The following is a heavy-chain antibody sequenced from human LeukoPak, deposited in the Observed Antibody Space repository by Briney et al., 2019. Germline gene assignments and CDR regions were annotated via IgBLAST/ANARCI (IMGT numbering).Heavy chain of an antibody. CDR2: IYKSGTT. CDR1: GESINPYY. J-gene: IGHJ6*03. V-gene: IGHV4-4*07. Sequence: PSEILSLTCTVSGESINPYYWNWIRQSAGKGLEWIGHIYKSGTTNFNPSLTSRVTMSLDTSRNQFSLKLRSVTAADTAVYFCARSFLDYMDVWGKGTTVTVSS. CDR3: ARSFLDYMDV. D-gene: IGHD2/OR15-2a*01.